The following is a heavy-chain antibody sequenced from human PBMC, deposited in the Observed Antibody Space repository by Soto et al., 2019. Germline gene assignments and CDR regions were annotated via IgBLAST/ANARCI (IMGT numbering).Heavy chain of an antibody. CDR1: GFPFVNVW. CDR3: APLYEGKQYSIDY. Sequence: EVQLVESGGGLVKPGGSLRLACTASGFPFVNVWMSWVRQAPGQGLEWIGRIKSKTDGETTDYAAPVKGRFSISRDDSKNTLFLQMNNLKFADTGTYFCAPLYEGKQYSIDYWGQGTLVTVSS. D-gene: IGHD2-15*01. J-gene: IGHJ4*02. CDR2: IKSKTDGETT. V-gene: IGHV3-15*01.